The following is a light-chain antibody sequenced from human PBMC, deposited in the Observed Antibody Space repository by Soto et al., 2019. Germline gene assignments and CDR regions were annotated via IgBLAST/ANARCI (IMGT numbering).Light chain of an antibody. Sequence: IEMSQSPSSLSASVGDRVTITCRASQSLNRWLAWYQQKPGKAPKRLIYAASSLQSGVPSRFSGSGSGTEFTLTISSLQPEDFATYYCLQHNSYPFTFGPGTKVDIK. V-gene: IGKV1-5*01. CDR1: QSLNRW. J-gene: IGKJ3*01. CDR2: AAS. CDR3: LQHNSYPFT.